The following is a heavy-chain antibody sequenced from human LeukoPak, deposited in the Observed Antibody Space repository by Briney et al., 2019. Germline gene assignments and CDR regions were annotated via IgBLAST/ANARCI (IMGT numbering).Heavy chain of an antibody. CDR2: INHSGST. D-gene: IGHD3-22*01. CDR3: ARGRGRAYYYDVTDY. V-gene: IGHV4-34*01. CDR1: GFTFNNAW. J-gene: IGHJ4*02. Sequence: GSLRLSCAASGFTFNNAWMSWIRQPPGKGLEWIGEINHSGSTNYNPSLKSRVTISVDTSKNQFSLKLSSVTAADTAVYYCARGRGRAYYYDVTDYWGQGTLVTVSS.